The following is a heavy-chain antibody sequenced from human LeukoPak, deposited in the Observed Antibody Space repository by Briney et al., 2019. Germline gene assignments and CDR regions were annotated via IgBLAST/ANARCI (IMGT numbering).Heavy chain of an antibody. CDR3: ARGKDSSLRWGWEKGKLFDY. CDR2: IFSGGYT. CDR1: GASISSNNYY. J-gene: IGHJ4*02. V-gene: IGHV4-39*07. Sequence: PSETLSLTCTVSGASISSNNYYWGWIRQPPGKGLEWIGSIFSGGYTNYNPSLKSRVTISVDTSKNQFSLKLSSVTAADTAVYYCARGKDSSLRWGWEKGKLFDYWGQGTLVTVSS. D-gene: IGHD3-22*01.